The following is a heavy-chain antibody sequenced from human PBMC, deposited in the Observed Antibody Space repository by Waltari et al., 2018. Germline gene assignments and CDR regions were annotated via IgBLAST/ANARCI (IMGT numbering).Heavy chain of an antibody. CDR3: AREVPGNPAAAFDY. Sequence: QVQLVQSGAEVKKPGASVKVSCKAPGYTFTGYYIHWVRQAPGQGLEWMGRINPNSGGTNYAQKFQGRVTMTRDTSISTAYMELSRLRSDDTAVYYCAREVPGNPAAAFDYWGQGTLVTVSS. D-gene: IGHD2-2*01. CDR2: INPNSGGT. CDR1: GYTFTGYY. J-gene: IGHJ4*02. V-gene: IGHV1-2*06.